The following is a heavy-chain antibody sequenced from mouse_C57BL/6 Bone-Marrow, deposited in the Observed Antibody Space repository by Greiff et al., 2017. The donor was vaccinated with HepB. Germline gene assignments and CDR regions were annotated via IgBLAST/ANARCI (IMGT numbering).Heavy chain of an antibody. CDR2: IDPSDSYT. V-gene: IGHV1-59*01. J-gene: IGHJ3*01. CDR3: ARRTFYYGSRGAWFAY. CDR1: GYTFTSYW. Sequence: QVPLQQPGAELVRPGTSVKLSCKASGYTFTSYWMHWVKQRPGQGLEWIGVIDPSDSYTNYNQKFKGKATLTVDTSSSTAYMQLSSLTSEDSAVYYCARRTFYYGSRGAWFAYWGQGTLVTVSA. D-gene: IGHD1-1*01.